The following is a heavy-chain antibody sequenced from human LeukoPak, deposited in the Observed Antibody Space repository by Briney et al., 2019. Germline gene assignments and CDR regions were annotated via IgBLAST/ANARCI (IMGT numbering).Heavy chain of an antibody. CDR3: ARMILLLGDVLTVPPRGFDY. D-gene: IGHD3-9*01. V-gene: IGHV1-18*01. CDR1: GGTFSSYA. Sequence: ASVKVSCKASGGTFSSYAISWVRQAPGQGLEWLGRISVYNGNTNYAQKLQGRVTMTTGTSTSTAYMELRSLRSDDTAVYYCARMILLLGDVLTVPPRGFDYWGQGTLVTVSS. CDR2: ISVYNGNT. J-gene: IGHJ4*02.